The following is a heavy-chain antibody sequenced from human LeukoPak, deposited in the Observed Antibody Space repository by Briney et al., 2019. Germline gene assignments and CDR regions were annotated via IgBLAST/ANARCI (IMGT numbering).Heavy chain of an antibody. Sequence: ASVKDSCLATGYTFTSYGISGLRQASGQGLDGMGWISAYNGNTNYAQKLQGRVTMTTDPSTSTAYMELRSLRSDDTAVYYCARAGSGSYYYMDVWGKGTTVTVSS. J-gene: IGHJ6*03. CDR3: ARAGSGSYYYMDV. CDR1: GYTFTSYG. CDR2: ISAYNGNT. D-gene: IGHD3-10*01. V-gene: IGHV1-18*01.